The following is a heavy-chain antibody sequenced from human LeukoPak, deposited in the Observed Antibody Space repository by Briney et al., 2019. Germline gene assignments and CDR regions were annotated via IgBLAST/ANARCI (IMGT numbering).Heavy chain of an antibody. CDR2: FYYSGST. CDR3: ARVSSARNGFDY. D-gene: IGHD1-14*01. CDR1: GGSLSSGGYY. Sequence: SETLSLTCTVSGGSLSSGGYYWSWIRQYPGMGLEWIGSFYYSGSTYYTPSLRSRVNISVDTSKSQFALNLTSVTAADTAVYYCARVSSARNGFDYWGQGTLVTVSS. V-gene: IGHV4-31*03. J-gene: IGHJ4*02.